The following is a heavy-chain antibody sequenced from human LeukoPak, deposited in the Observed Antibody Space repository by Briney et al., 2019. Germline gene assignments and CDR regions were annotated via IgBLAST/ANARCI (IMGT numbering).Heavy chain of an antibody. Sequence: ASVTVSCKASGYTFTGYYMHWVRQAPGQGLEWMGWINPNSGGTNYAQKFQGRVTMTRDTSISTAYMELSRLRSDDTAVYYCASEDWYSGSYFIDYWGQGTLVTVSS. CDR1: GYTFTGYY. CDR3: ASEDWYSGSYFIDY. J-gene: IGHJ4*02. CDR2: INPNSGGT. D-gene: IGHD1-26*01. V-gene: IGHV1-2*02.